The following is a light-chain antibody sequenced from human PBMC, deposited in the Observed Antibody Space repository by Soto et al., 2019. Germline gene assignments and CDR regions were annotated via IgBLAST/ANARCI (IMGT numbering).Light chain of an antibody. Sequence: EIVLTQSPGTLSLSPGERAILSCRASQSVNSNYLAWYQQKPGQAPRLLIYGASSRATGVPNRFSGSGSGTDFTLTISSLEPEDFAVYYCQQYNNWPPWTFGQGTKVEI. CDR2: GAS. CDR1: QSVNSNY. CDR3: QQYNNWPPWT. J-gene: IGKJ1*01. V-gene: IGKV3-20*01.